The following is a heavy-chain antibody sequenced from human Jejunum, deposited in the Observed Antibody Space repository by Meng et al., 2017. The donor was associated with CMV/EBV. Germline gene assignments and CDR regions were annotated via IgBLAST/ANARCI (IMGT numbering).Heavy chain of an antibody. V-gene: IGHV3-74*01. CDR3: AKDVGRAVV. J-gene: IGHJ4*02. D-gene: IGHD2-15*01. CDR1: GCTSSSYW. CDR2: INTDGSVT. Sequence: LSHSCAASGCTSSSYWMHWVRQAPGKGLVWVSRINTDGSVTTYADSVQGRFTISRDNAKNTLYLQMNSLRVEDTAVYYCAKDVGRAVVWGRGTLVTVSS.